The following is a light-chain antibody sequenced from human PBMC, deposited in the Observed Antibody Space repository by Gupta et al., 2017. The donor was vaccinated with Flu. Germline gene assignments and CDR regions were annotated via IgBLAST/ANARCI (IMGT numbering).Light chain of an antibody. V-gene: IGKV4-1*01. CDR1: QTVLYSLDNKNY. CDR2: WAS. J-gene: IGKJ4*01. CDR3: LQYFHTPRT. Sequence: VSLGGRATINCKASQTVLYSLDNKNYFGWYQQKPGQPPKLLISWASARESGVPDRFSGSGSGTDFTLTINNLQAEDVAVYFCLQYFHTPRTFGAGTRVEIK.